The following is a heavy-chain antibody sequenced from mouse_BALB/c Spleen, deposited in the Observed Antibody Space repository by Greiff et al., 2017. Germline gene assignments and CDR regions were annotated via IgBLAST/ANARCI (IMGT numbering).Heavy chain of an antibody. Sequence: QVQLQQSGAELAKPGASVKMSCKASGYTFTSYWMHWVKQRPGQGLEWIGYINPSTGYTEYNQKFKDKATLTADKSSSTAYMQLSSLTSEDSAVYYCARGYGNYVGYYFDYWGQGTTLTVSS. V-gene: IGHV1-7*01. J-gene: IGHJ2*01. CDR2: INPSTGYT. CDR3: ARGYGNYVGYYFDY. D-gene: IGHD2-10*02. CDR1: GYTFTSYW.